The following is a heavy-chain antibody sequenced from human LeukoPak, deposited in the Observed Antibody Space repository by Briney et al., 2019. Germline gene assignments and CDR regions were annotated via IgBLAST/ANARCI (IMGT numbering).Heavy chain of an antibody. CDR1: GGSISSGDYY. Sequence: SQTLSLTCTVSGGSISSGDYYWSWLRQPPGTGLEWIGYIYYSGSTYYNPSLKSRVAISVDTSKNQFSLKLSSVTAADTAVYYCARVALLEYSSTPGWFDPWGQGTLVTVSS. J-gene: IGHJ5*02. D-gene: IGHD6-6*01. CDR2: IYYSGST. V-gene: IGHV4-30-4*01. CDR3: ARVALLEYSSTPGWFDP.